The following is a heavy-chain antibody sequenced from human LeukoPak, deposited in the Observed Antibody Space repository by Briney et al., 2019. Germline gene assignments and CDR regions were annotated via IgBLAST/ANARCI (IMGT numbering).Heavy chain of an antibody. D-gene: IGHD3-22*01. J-gene: IGHJ5*02. CDR2: IYYSGST. CDR1: GGSISSGGYY. CDR3: ARAHYYDSSGYTNWFDP. Sequence: SETLSLTCTVSGGSISSGGYYWSWIRQHPGKGLGWIGYIYYSGSTYYNPSLKSRVTISVDTSKNQFSLKLSSVTAADTAVYYCARAHYYDSSGYTNWFDPWGQGTLVTVSS. V-gene: IGHV4-31*03.